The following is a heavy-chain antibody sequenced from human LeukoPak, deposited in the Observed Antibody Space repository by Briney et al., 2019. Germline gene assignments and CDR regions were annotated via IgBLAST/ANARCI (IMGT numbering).Heavy chain of an antibody. J-gene: IGHJ3*02. CDR2: ISAYNGNT. V-gene: IGHV1-18*01. D-gene: IGHD6-19*01. CDR3: ARVSGGAVAGTPVAFDI. Sequence: ASVKVSCKASGYTFTSYGISWVRQAPGQGLEWMGWISAYNGNTNYAQKLQGRVTMTTDTSTSTAYMELRSLRSDDTAVYYCARVSGGAVAGTPVAFDIWGQGTMVTVSS. CDR1: GYTFTSYG.